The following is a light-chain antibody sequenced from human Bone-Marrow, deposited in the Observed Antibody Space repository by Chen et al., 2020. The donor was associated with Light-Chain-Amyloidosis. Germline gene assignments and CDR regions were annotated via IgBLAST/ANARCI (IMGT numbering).Light chain of an antibody. J-gene: IGLJ2*01. V-gene: IGLV1-40*01. CDR1: KSNIGADND. Sequence: QPVLTQPPSVSGAPGERVTISCTRSKSNIGADNDVHWYQVLPGTAPKVVIYNDNKRPSGVPDRFSGSRSGTSASLAMTGLQAEDEADYYCQSYDDSLSGVVFGGGTKLTVL. CDR2: NDN. CDR3: QSYDDSLSGVV.